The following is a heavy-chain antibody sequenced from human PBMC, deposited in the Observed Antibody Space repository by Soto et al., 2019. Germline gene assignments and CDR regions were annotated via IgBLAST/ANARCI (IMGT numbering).Heavy chain of an antibody. CDR2: IYPGDSDT. CDR3: ARIGFAYGPFDY. V-gene: IGHV5-51*01. D-gene: IGHD3-10*01. CDR1: GYTFTSYS. J-gene: IGHJ4*02. Sequence: PGESLKISCKGSGYTFTSYSIAWARQMPGKGLEWMGIIYPGDSDTRYSPSFQGQVTISVGKSITTAYLQWSSLKASDTAMYYCARIGFAYGPFDYWGQGVLVTVSS.